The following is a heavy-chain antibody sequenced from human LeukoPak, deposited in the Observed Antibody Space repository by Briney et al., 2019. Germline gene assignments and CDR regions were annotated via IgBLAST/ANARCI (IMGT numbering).Heavy chain of an antibody. D-gene: IGHD6-13*01. Sequence: PGGSLRLSCAASGFSFSSSGMSWVRQAPGKGLEWVSSISGSSDYIYYADSVKGRFTISRDNAKNSLYLQMNSLRAEDTAVYYCARDLMGIAYRGAFYYWGQGTLVTVSS. J-gene: IGHJ4*02. CDR3: ARDLMGIAYRGAFYY. V-gene: IGHV3-21*04. CDR1: GFSFSSSG. CDR2: ISGSSDYI.